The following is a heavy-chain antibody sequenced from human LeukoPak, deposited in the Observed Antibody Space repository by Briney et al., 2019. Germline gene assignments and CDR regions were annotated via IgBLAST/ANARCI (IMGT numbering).Heavy chain of an antibody. CDR3: ARGRGYCSGGSCYSGDYYYYGMDV. D-gene: IGHD2-15*01. V-gene: IGHV3-23*01. Sequence: GSLRLFCAASGFPFRSYAMSWVRQAPGKGLEWVSVISGSGDSTATSSSGGGTFQADSVKGRFTISRDNSKNTLYLQMNSLRSKDTAVYYCARGRGYCSGGSCYSGDYYYYGMDVWGQGTTVTVS. J-gene: IGHJ6*02. CDR1: GFPFRSYA. CDR2: ISGSGDSTATSSSGGGT.